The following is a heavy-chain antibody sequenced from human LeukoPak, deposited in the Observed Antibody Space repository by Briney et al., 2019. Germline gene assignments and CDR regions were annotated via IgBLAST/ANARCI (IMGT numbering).Heavy chain of an antibody. CDR3: VKEHVDRAFTRSFEI. Sequence: GGSLRLSCAASGFTFSTNPMSWARQAPGKGLEWVSAISPDNTYHADSVKGRLTISRDDSKNTVYLQMNSPRAEDTARYYCVKEHVDRAFTRSFEIWGQGTVVTVSS. CDR2: ISPDNT. J-gene: IGHJ3*02. D-gene: IGHD3-10*01. CDR1: GFTFSTNP. V-gene: IGHV3-23*01.